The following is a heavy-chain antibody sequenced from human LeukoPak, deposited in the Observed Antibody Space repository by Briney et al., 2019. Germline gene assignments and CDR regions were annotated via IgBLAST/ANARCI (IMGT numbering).Heavy chain of an antibody. CDR3: AKSYFDYSTYYSYYFNL. J-gene: IGHJ4*02. CDR1: GYSISSGYY. Sequence: KASETLSLTCTVSGYSISSGYYWGWIRQSPGKGLQWIGSIYHSGSTYYNPSLKSRVTISVDTSKNQFALKLSSVTAADTAVYYCAKSYFDYSTYYSYYFNLWGQGALVTVSS. V-gene: IGHV4-38-2*02. CDR2: IYHSGST. D-gene: IGHD4-11*01.